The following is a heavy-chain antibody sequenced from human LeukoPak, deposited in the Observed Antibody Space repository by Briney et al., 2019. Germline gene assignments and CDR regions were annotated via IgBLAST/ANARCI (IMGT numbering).Heavy chain of an antibody. CDR3: ARLGVAAAGIEYFQH. CDR2: IYSGGST. D-gene: IGHD6-13*01. J-gene: IGHJ1*01. V-gene: IGHV3-66*01. CDR1: GFTVSSNY. Sequence: GGSLRLSCAASGFTVSSNYMSWVRQAPGKGLEWVSVIYSGGSTYYADPVKGRFTISRDNSKNTLYLQMNSLRAEDTAVYYCARLGVAAAGIEYFQHWGQGTLVTVSS.